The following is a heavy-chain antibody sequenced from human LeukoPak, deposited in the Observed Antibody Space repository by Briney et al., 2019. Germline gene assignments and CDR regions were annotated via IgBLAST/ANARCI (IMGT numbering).Heavy chain of an antibody. CDR1: GGSITNTNY. CDR2: VNLQGST. V-gene: IGHV4-4*02. Sequence: SGTLSLTCRVSGGSITNTNYWTWVRQPPGKGLEWIGEVNLQGSTNYNPSLMGRVAISVDTSENHISLQLTSVTAADTAVYYCAREGGPYRPLDYSGQGTLVTVSS. J-gene: IGHJ4*02. CDR3: AREGGPYRPLDY.